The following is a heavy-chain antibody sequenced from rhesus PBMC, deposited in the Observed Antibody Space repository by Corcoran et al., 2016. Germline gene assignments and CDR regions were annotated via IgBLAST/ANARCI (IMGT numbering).Heavy chain of an antibody. CDR3: ARDLAGTFYYYGLDS. Sequence: QVQLQESGPGVVKPSETLSLTCAVSGGSISDSYRWNWIRQPPGKGLEWIGYIYCMSTSTNYNPSLKSRVTISKDTSKNQFSLKLSSVTAADTAVYYCARDLAGTFYYYGLDSWGQGVVVTVSS. CDR2: IYCMSTST. CDR1: GGSISDSYR. D-gene: IGHD1-1-1*01. J-gene: IGHJ6*01. V-gene: IGHV4S10*01.